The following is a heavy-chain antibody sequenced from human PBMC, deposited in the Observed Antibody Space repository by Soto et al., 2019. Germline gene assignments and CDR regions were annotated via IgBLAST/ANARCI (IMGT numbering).Heavy chain of an antibody. CDR1: GFTFDDYG. J-gene: IGHJ4*02. CDR2: INWNGGGT. V-gene: IGHV3-20*04. D-gene: IGHD3-16*02. CDR3: ARYVWGSYPGLDY. Sequence: PGGSLRLSCAASGFTFDDYGMSWVRQAPGKGLEWVSGINWNGGGTGYADSVKGRFTISRDNAKNPLYLQMNSLRAEDTALYYCARYVWGSYPGLDYWGQGTLVTVSS.